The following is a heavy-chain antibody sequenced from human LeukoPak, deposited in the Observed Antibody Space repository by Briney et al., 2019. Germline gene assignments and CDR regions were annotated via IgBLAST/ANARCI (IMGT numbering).Heavy chain of an antibody. D-gene: IGHD3-3*01. V-gene: IGHV3-23*01. CDR3: AKDAKRNYDFWDRFDY. J-gene: IGHJ4*02. CDR1: GFTFSSYA. Sequence: GGSLRLSCAASGFTFSSYAMSWVRQAPGKGLEWVSAISGSGGSIYYADSVKGRFTISRDNSKNTLYLQMNSLRAEDTALYYCAKDAKRNYDFWDRFDYWGQGTLVTVSS. CDR2: ISGSGGSI.